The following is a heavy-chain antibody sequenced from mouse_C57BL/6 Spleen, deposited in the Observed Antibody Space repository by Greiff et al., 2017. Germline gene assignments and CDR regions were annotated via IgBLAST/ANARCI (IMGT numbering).Heavy chain of an antibody. CDR2: IHPNSGSI. Sequence: VQLQQPGAELVKPGASVKLSCKASGYTFTSYWMHWVKQRPGQGLEWIGMIHPNSGSINYNEKFKSKATLTVDKSSSTAYMQLSSLTSEDAAVYYCARDDGYLYWGQGTTLTVSS. CDR3: ARDDGYLY. D-gene: IGHD2-3*01. CDR1: GYTFTSYW. J-gene: IGHJ2*01. V-gene: IGHV1-64*01.